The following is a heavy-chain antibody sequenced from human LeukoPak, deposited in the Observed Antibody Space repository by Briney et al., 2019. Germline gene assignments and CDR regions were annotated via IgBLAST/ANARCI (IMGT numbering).Heavy chain of an antibody. D-gene: IGHD3-9*01. CDR2: IYYSGST. J-gene: IGHJ4*02. CDR1: GGSISSYY. V-gene: IGHV4-59*01. CDR3: ARDSDILTGYSLGYFDY. Sequence: PSENLSLTCTVSGGSISSYYWSWIRQPPGKGLEWIGYIYYSGSTNYNPSLKSRVTISVDTSKNQFSLKLSSVTAADTAVYYCARDSDILTGYSLGYFDYWGQGTLVTVSS.